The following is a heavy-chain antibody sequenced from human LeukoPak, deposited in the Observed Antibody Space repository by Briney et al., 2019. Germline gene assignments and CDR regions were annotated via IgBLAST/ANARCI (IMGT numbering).Heavy chain of an antibody. Sequence: SETLSLTCTVSGGSISSGGYYWSWIRQHPGKGLEWIGYMYYSGSTYYNPSLKSRVTISVDTSKNQFSLKLSSVTAADTAVYYCARASSSIAAAGTVDYWGQGALVTVSS. CDR1: GGSISSGGYY. CDR2: MYYSGST. D-gene: IGHD6-13*01. J-gene: IGHJ4*02. CDR3: ARASSSIAAAGTVDY. V-gene: IGHV4-31*03.